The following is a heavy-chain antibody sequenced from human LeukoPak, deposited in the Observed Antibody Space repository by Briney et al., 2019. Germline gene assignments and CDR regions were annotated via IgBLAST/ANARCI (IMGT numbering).Heavy chain of an antibody. CDR3: AKAGGWFGELLQTSADNWFDP. V-gene: IGHV3-53*01. D-gene: IGHD3-10*01. CDR2: IHTSGDT. Sequence: PGGSLRLSCAASGLTGSHNYVSWVRQAPGKGLEWVSAIHTSGDTCYADSVKGRFTISRDNPKNTLYLQMNSLRAEDTAVYYCAKAGGWFGELLQTSADNWFDPWGQGTLVTVSS. J-gene: IGHJ5*02. CDR1: GLTGSHNY.